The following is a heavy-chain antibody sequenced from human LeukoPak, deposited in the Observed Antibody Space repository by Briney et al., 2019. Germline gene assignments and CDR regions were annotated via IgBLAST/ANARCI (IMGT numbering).Heavy chain of an antibody. V-gene: IGHV3-74*01. CDR2: IKTDGSST. Sequence: GGSLRLSCAASGFTFSRYWMHWVRQAPGKGLVWVSRIKTDGSSTSYEDSVKGRFTISRDNAKNTLYLEMSSLRAEDTAVYYCTRELRDDYNYDYWGQGTLVTVSS. J-gene: IGHJ4*02. CDR1: GFTFSRYW. CDR3: TRELRDDYNYDY. D-gene: IGHD5-24*01.